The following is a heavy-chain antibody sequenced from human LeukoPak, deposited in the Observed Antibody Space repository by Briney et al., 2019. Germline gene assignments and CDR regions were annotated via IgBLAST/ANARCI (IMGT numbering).Heavy chain of an antibody. Sequence: PGGSLRLSCAASGFISSSYAMHWVRQAPGKGLEWVAVISYDGSNKYYADSVKGRFTISRDNSRNTLYLQMNSLRAEDTAVYYCARGSGYLETFDYWGQGTLVTVSS. J-gene: IGHJ4*02. CDR1: GFISSSYA. CDR3: ARGSGYLETFDY. CDR2: ISYDGSNK. V-gene: IGHV3-30*04. D-gene: IGHD3-22*01.